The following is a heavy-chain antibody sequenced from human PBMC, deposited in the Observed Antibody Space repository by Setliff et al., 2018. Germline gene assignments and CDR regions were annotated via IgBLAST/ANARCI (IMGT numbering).Heavy chain of an antibody. CDR2: IYYRGST. V-gene: IGHV4-38-2*01. J-gene: IGHJ5*02. CDR3: ARAGPTVTFFRVLVISWRDP. Sequence: SETLSLTCAVSGYSISSGYNWGWIRQPPGKGLEWIASIYYRGSTSYNSSLKSRVSISVDTSKNQFSLNLNSVTAADTATYYCARAGPTVTFFRVLVISWRDPWGQGSLVTVSS. D-gene: IGHD3-3*01. CDR1: GYSISSGYN.